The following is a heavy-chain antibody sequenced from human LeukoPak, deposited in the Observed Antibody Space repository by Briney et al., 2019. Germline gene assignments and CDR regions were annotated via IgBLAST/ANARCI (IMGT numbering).Heavy chain of an antibody. J-gene: IGHJ6*03. V-gene: IGHV4-4*02. Sequence: SETLSLTCTVSGGSISSSNWWSWVRQPPGKGLEWIGEIYHSGSTNYNPSLKSRVTISVDKSKNQFSLKLSSVTAADTAVYYCARAVTTTHYYYYYMDVWGKGTTVTVSS. CDR3: ARAVTTTHYYYYYMDV. D-gene: IGHD4-17*01. CDR2: IYHSGST. CDR1: GGSISSSNW.